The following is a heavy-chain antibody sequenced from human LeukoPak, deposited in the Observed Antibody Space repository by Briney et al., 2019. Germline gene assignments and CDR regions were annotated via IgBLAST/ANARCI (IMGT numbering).Heavy chain of an antibody. D-gene: IGHD3-22*01. CDR3: ARFGYQGTWDAFDI. Sequence: SETLSLTCTVSGGSISSYYWSWIRQPPGKGLEWIGYNYYSGSTNYNPSLKSRVTISVDTSKNQFSLKLSSVTAADTAVYYCARFGYQGTWDAFDIWGQGTMVTVSS. J-gene: IGHJ3*02. CDR1: GGSISSYY. V-gene: IGHV4-59*01. CDR2: NYYSGST.